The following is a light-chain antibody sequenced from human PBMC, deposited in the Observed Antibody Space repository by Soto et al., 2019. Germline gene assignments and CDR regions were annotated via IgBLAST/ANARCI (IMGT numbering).Light chain of an antibody. CDR1: SSDVGGYNY. CDR2: DVT. V-gene: IGLV2-14*01. Sequence: QSALTQPASVSGSPGQSITISCTGTSSDVGGYNYVSWYQQHPGKAPKLIIYDVTNRPSGVSNRFSGSKSGNTASLTISGLQAEDEADYYCRSYRSSSTFVVFGGGTKVTVL. CDR3: RSYRSSSTFVV. J-gene: IGLJ2*01.